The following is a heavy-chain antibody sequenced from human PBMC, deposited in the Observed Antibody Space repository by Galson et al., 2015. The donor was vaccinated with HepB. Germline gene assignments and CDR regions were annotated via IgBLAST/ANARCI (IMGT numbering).Heavy chain of an antibody. V-gene: IGHV3-15*05. CDR2: IKSKTDGGTT. CDR1: GFTFSNAW. Sequence: SLRLSCAASGFTFSNAWMSWVRQAPGKGLEWVGRIKSKTDGGTTDYAAPVKGRFTISRDDSKNTLYLQMNSLKIEDTAVYYCTTVTVEMATIYIPWGQGTLVTVSS. D-gene: IGHD5-24*01. CDR3: TTVTVEMATIYIP. J-gene: IGHJ4*02.